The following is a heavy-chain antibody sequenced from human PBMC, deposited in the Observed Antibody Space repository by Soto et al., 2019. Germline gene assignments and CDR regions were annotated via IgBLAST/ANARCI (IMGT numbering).Heavy chain of an antibody. CDR1: GYTFKNYG. CDR3: VLGGLETGYYRDMDY. CDR2: ISAYNGDT. Sequence: QDHLVQSGAEVKKPGASAKVSCKASGYTFKNYGINWVRQAPGRGLEWVAWISAYNGDTSYAQPFKGRVTVTTETVTNTAYMELRSLRPDDTAVYFCVLGGLETGYYRDMDYWGQGTLVSVSS. J-gene: IGHJ4*02. V-gene: IGHV1-18*04. D-gene: IGHD3-9*01.